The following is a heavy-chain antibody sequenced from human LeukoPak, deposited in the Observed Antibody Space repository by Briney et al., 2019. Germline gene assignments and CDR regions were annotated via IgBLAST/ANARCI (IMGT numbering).Heavy chain of an antibody. D-gene: IGHD2-15*01. Sequence: SETLSLTCTVSGGSISSYYWSWIRQPPGKGLEWIGYIYYSGSTNYNPSLKSRVTISVDTSKNQFSLKLSSVTAADTAVYFCARTTEGYCWGGSCYYYYYYMDVWGKGTTVTVSS. CDR3: ARTTEGYCWGGSCYYYYYYMDV. CDR2: IYYSGST. V-gene: IGHV4-59*01. CDR1: GGSISSYY. J-gene: IGHJ6*03.